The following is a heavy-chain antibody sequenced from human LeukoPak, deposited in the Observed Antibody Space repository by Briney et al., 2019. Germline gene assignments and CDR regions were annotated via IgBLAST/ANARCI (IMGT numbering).Heavy chain of an antibody. Sequence: GGSLRLSCAASGFTVSSNYMSWVRQAPGKGLEWVSVIYSGGSTYYADSVKGRFTISRDNSKNTLYLQMNSLRSEDTAVYYCARERKDTAMVPHFDYWGQGTLVTVSS. CDR1: GFTVSSNY. CDR2: IYSGGST. CDR3: ARERKDTAMVPHFDY. V-gene: IGHV3-53*05. J-gene: IGHJ4*02. D-gene: IGHD5-18*01.